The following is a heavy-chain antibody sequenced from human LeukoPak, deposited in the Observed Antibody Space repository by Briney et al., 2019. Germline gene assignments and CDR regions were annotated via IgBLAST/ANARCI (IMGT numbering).Heavy chain of an antibody. CDR1: GLPFGSEA. Sequence: GGSLRLSCTASGLPFGSEAMSWVRQAPGRGQEWVSSISPGGGTTYYADSVKGRFTISRDNSKNTLYVQMNSLRAEDTAIYYCAKSRSGSSNWALRIFDNWDQGTMVSVSS. D-gene: IGHD3-10*01. V-gene: IGHV3-23*01. CDR3: AKSRSGSSNWALRIFDN. J-gene: IGHJ4*02. CDR2: ISPGGGTT.